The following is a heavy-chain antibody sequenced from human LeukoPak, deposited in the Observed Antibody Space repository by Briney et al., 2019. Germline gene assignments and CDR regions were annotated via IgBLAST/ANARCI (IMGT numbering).Heavy chain of an antibody. CDR3: ARDYAGSPDY. D-gene: IGHD3-10*01. CDR1: GFTFSTYW. CDR2: INGDGSTT. V-gene: IGHV3-74*03. Sequence: GGSLRLSCTASGFTFSTYWINWVRQSPGKGLVWVALINGDGSTTTHADSVKGRFTISRDNAKNTAYLQMNSLRDGDTAVYYCARDYAGSPDYWGQGTLVTVSA. J-gene: IGHJ4*02.